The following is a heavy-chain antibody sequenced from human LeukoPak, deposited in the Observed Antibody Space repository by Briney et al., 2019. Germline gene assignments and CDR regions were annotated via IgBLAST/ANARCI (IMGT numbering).Heavy chain of an antibody. CDR2: ISGSVGST. D-gene: IGHD6-13*01. Sequence: PRGSLRLSCAASGFTFSSYAMSWVRQAPGKGLEWVSAISGSVGSTYYADSVKGRFTLSRDNSKNTLYLQMDSLRAEDTAVYYCAKDPVIAAAYIDIWGQGTMVTVSS. CDR1: GFTFSSYA. V-gene: IGHV3-23*01. CDR3: AKDPVIAAAYIDI. J-gene: IGHJ3*02.